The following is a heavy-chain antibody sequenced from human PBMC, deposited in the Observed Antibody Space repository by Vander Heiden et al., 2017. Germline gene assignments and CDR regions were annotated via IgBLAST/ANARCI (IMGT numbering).Heavy chain of an antibody. CDR2: ISVYNGKT. V-gene: IGHV1-18*01. D-gene: IGHD2-21*02. J-gene: IGHJ6*02. CDR1: GYTFSNYG. Sequence: QVELVQSGGEVKKPGASVKVSCKASGYTFSNYGLSWLRRAPGQGLEWMGWISVYNGKTKYAQKFQGRVTMTTDTSANTAYMELRSLRSDDTAIYYCSRDASRVTPTQYYYYGMDVWGQGTTVTVSS. CDR3: SRDASRVTPTQYYYYGMDV.